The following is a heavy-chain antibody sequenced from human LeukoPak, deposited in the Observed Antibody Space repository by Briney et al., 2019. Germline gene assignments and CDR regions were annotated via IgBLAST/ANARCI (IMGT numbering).Heavy chain of an antibody. Sequence: SQTLSLTCTVSGGSISSGGYYWSWIRQHQGKGLEWIGYIYYSGSTYYNPSLKSRVTISVDTSKNQFSLKLSSVTAADTAVYYCARESITMVRGGDYYYGMDVWGQGTTVTVSS. J-gene: IGHJ6*02. D-gene: IGHD3-10*01. V-gene: IGHV4-31*03. CDR2: IYYSGST. CDR3: ARESITMVRGGDYYYGMDV. CDR1: GGSISSGGYY.